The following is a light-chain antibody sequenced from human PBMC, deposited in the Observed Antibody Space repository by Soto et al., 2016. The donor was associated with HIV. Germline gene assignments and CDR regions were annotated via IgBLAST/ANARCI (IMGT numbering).Light chain of an antibody. CDR2: KAS. V-gene: IGKV1-5*03. J-gene: IGKJ1*01. CDR1: QSINSW. CDR3: LQDYNYPRT. Sequence: DIQMTQSPSTLSASVGDRVTITCRASQSINSWLAWYQQKPGKAPKLLIYKASSLESGVPSRFSGSGSGTEFTLTISSLQPEDFATYYCLQDYNYPRTFGQGTKVEIK.